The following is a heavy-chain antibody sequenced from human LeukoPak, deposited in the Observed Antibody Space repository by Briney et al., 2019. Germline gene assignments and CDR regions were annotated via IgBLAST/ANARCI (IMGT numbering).Heavy chain of an antibody. CDR1: GFTFNNYL. Sequence: PGGSLRLSCAASGFTFNNYLMNWVRQAQGKGLEWVASIKQEGSQKYYVASVKGRFTISRDNAKNSLYLQMNSLRAEDTAVYYFPRDQLVRGMNVWGKPTSVTVLS. CDR2: IKQEGSQK. D-gene: IGHD6-6*01. CDR3: PRDQLVRGMNV. J-gene: IGHJ6*01. V-gene: IGHV3-7*01.